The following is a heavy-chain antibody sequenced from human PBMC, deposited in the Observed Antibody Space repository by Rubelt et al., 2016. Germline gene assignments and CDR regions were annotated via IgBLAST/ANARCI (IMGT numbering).Heavy chain of an antibody. CDR3: ARGITLDY. D-gene: IGHD3-16*01. V-gene: IGHV4-34*01. J-gene: IGHJ4*02. CDR2: INHSGST. Sequence: QVQLQQWGAGLLKPSETLSLTCAVYGGSFSGYYWSWIRQPPGKGLEWIGEINHSGSTNYNPSLKSRGTISVDTSKNQFSLKLSSVTAADTAVYYCARGITLDYWGQGTLVTVSS. CDR1: GGSFSGYY.